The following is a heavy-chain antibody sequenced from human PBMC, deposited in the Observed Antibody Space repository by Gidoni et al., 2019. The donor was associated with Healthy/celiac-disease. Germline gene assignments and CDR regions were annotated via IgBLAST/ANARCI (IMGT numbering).Heavy chain of an antibody. CDR2: IWYDGSNK. D-gene: IGHD2-2*01. J-gene: IGHJ4*02. V-gene: IGHV3-33*01. CDR1: GFTFSSYG. Sequence: QVQLVESGGGVVQPGRSLRLSCAASGFTFSSYGMHWVRQAPGKGLEWVAVIWYDGSNKYYADSVKGRFTISRDNSKNTLYLQMNSLRAEDTAVYYCASSSQLANPPGWWGQGTLVTVSS. CDR3: ASSSQLANPPGW.